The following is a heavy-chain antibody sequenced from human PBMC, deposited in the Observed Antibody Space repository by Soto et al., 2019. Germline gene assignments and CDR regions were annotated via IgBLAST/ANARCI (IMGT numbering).Heavy chain of an antibody. D-gene: IGHD6-25*01. CDR1: GYSFTTYW. CDR2: IYPGDSDT. CDR3: ARLVMKRLYYVDY. Sequence: PGESLKISCKGSGYSFTTYWIGWVRPMPGKGLASMGIIYPGDSDTRYSPSFQGQVTISADKSISTAYLQWSSLKASDTAMYYCARLVMKRLYYVDYWGQGTLVTVSS. V-gene: IGHV5-51*01. J-gene: IGHJ4*02.